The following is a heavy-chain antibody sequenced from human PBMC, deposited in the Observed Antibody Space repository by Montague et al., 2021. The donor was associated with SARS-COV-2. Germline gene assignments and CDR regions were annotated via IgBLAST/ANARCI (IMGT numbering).Heavy chain of an antibody. CDR1: GFSFSTYA. CDR2: IGGNGRGT. CDR3: AKAYDSGGYNYERGADY. J-gene: IGHJ4*02. Sequence: SLRLSCAASGFSFSTYAMIWVRQAPGKGLEWVAAIGGNGRGTYHAASVKGRFTISRDNSKSTVNLQMNSLTVGDTAVYLCAKAYDSGGYNYERGADYWGQGTLVTVS. V-gene: IGHV3-23*01. D-gene: IGHD3-22*01.